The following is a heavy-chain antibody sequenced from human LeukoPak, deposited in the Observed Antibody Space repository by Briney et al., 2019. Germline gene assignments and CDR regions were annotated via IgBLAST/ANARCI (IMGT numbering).Heavy chain of an antibody. D-gene: IGHD2-15*01. CDR2: ISGSGGST. V-gene: IGHV3-23*01. Sequence: PGGSLRLSCAASGFTFSSYALSWVRQAPGKGLEWVSAISGSGGSTYYADSVKGRFTISRDNAKNSLYLQMNSLRAEDTAVYYCARDRERDDRYCSGGSCYRTNYYYGMDVWGQGTTVTVSS. CDR1: GFTFSSYA. CDR3: ARDRERDDRYCSGGSCYRTNYYYGMDV. J-gene: IGHJ6*02.